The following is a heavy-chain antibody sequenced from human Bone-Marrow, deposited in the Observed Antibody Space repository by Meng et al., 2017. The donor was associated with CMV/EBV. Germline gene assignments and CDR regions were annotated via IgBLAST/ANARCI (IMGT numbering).Heavy chain of an antibody. CDR3: ARAGGEYCSSTSCEI. J-gene: IGHJ3*02. CDR1: GYTFTGYY. CDR2: IIPIFGTA. Sequence: SVKVSCKASGYTFTGYYMHWVRQAPGQGLEWMGGIIPIFGTANYAQKFQGRVTITTDESTSTAYMELSSLRSEDTAVYYWARAGGEYCSSTSCEIWGQGTMVTVSS. V-gene: IGHV1-69*05. D-gene: IGHD2-2*01.